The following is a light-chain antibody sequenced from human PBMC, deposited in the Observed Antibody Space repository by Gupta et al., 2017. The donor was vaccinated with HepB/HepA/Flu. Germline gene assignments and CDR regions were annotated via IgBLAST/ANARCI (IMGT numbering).Light chain of an antibody. J-gene: IGKJ1*01. CDR3: QQTSTTFWT. V-gene: IGKV1-39*01. Sequence: IQTTQPPSSLSASVGDRVTITCRASQNVASYLNWYQQKPGKAPKLLIYAASTLQRGVPSRFSGSGYGTDFTLTISSLQPDDFATYYCQQTSTTFWTFGQGTKVEI. CDR2: AAS. CDR1: QNVASY.